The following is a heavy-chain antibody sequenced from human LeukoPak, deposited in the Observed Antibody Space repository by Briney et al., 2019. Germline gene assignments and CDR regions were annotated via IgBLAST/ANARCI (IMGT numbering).Heavy chain of an antibody. CDR2: IDTSGST. CDR3: ARGAHVLRFSKAHWFDT. V-gene: IGHV4-4*07. Sequence: SDTLSLTCSVSFHHISSYHWSWIPQPAGEGLEWIGRIDTSGSTNYDPSLTSRVTMSVDTSKKQFCLKLSSVTAADTAVYCCARGAHVLRFSKAHWFDTWGEGNLVTVSS. CDR1: FHHISSYH. D-gene: IGHD3-16*01. J-gene: IGHJ5*02.